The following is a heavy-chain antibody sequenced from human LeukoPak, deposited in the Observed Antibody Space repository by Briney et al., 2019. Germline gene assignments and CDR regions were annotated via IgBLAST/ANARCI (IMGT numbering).Heavy chain of an antibody. CDR3: ARVLDITGTIFDAFDI. D-gene: IGHD1-20*01. V-gene: IGHV3-21*01. Sequence: PGGSLRLSCAASGFTFSTYKMNCVRQAPGKGLEWVSSISGSGTYMYYAVSLKGRFTISRDNAKNSLYLQMNSLRAEDTAVYYCARVLDITGTIFDAFDIWGQGAMVTVSS. CDR2: ISGSGTYM. J-gene: IGHJ3*02. CDR1: GFTFSTYK.